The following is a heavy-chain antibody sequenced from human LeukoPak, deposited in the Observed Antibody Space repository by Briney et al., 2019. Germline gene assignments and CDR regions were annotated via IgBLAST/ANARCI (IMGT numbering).Heavy chain of an antibody. V-gene: IGHV3-9*01. D-gene: IGHD5-18*01. CDR2: ISWNSGSI. CDR1: GFTFDDYA. Sequence: PGRSLRLSCAASGFTFDDYAMHWVRQAPGKGLEWVSGISWNSGSIGYADSVKGRFTISRDNAKNSLYLQMNSLRAEDTAVYYCARGGYSGAFDIWGQGTMVTVSS. J-gene: IGHJ3*02. CDR3: ARGGYSGAFDI.